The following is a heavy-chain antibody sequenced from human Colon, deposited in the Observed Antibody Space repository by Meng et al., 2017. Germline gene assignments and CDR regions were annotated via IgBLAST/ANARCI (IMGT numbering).Heavy chain of an antibody. CDR1: GFKFSDYY. J-gene: IGHJ5*02. D-gene: IGHD6-19*01. V-gene: IGHV3-11*04. Sequence: QLQLGGSGGGLVKPGGSLRLSCAASGFKFSDYYLTWIRQAPGKGLEWVAYISSSGSTIYYTDSVKGRFTISRDNAKNSLFLQMNSLRADDTAVYYCAGQWLDDALSWGQGTLVTVSS. CDR2: ISSSGSTI. CDR3: AGQWLDDALS.